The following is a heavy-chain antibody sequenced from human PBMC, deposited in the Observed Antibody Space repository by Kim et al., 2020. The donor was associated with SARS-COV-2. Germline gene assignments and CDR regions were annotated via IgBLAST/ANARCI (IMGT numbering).Heavy chain of an antibody. Sequence: ASVKVSCKASGYTFTSYGISWVRQAPGQGLEWMGWISAYNGNTNYAQKLQGRVTMTTDTSTSTAYMELRSLRSDDTAVYYCARDHSSPYYDSSGLRRDYWGQGTLVTVSS. CDR3: ARDHSSPYYDSSGLRRDY. J-gene: IGHJ4*02. CDR1: GYTFTSYG. CDR2: ISAYNGNT. V-gene: IGHV1-18*04. D-gene: IGHD3-22*01.